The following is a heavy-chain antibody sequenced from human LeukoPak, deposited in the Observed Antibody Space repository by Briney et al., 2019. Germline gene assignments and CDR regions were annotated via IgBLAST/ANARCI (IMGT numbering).Heavy chain of an antibody. V-gene: IGHV3-33*06. CDR3: AKDAQRGFDYSNSFQY. J-gene: IGHJ4*02. Sequence: GGSLRLSCAASGFIFTNYGFHWVRQAPGKGLEWVAAIWSDATNMFYANSVKGRFFIQRDDFQNTVYLEMSSLRAEDTAVYYCAKDAQRGFDYSNSFQYWGQGSLVTVSS. CDR2: IWSDATNM. D-gene: IGHD4-11*01. CDR1: GFIFTNYG.